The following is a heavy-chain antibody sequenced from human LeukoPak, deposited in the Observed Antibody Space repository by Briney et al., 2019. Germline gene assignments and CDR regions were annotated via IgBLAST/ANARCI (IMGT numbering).Heavy chain of an antibody. CDR1: GGTFSSYA. V-gene: IGHV1-69*04. Sequence: SVKVSCKASGGTFSSYAISWVRQAPGQGLEWMGRIIPILGIANYAQKFQGRVTITADKSTSTAYMELSSLRSEDTAVYYCARGPTAPSGAFDIWGQGTMVTVSS. CDR3: ARGPTAPSGAFDI. D-gene: IGHD4-11*01. CDR2: IIPILGIA. J-gene: IGHJ3*02.